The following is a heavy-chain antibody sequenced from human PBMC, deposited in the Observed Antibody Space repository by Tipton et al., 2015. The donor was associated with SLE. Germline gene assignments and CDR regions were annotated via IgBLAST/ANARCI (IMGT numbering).Heavy chain of an antibody. CDR1: GGSISSHY. CDR2: IYYSGST. CDR3: ARGDGYSTAFDI. J-gene: IGHJ3*02. Sequence: TLSPTCTVSGGSISSHYWSWIRQPPGKGLEWIGYIYYSGSTNHNPSLKSRVTISVDTSKNQFSLKLSSVTAADTAVYYCARGDGYSTAFDIWGQGTMVTVSS. V-gene: IGHV4-59*11. D-gene: IGHD6-13*01.